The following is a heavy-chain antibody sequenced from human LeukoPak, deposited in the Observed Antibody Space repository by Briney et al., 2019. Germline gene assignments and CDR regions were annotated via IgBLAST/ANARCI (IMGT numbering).Heavy chain of an antibody. CDR2: IRYDGSNK. J-gene: IGHJ3*02. CDR3: AGSLVPESAFDI. D-gene: IGHD2-15*01. Sequence: GGSLRLSCAASGFTFGSYGMHWVRQAPGKGLEWVAFIRYDGSNKYYADSVKGRFTISRDNSKNTLYLQMNSLRAEDTAVYYCAGSLVPESAFDIWGQGTMVTVSS. V-gene: IGHV3-30*02. CDR1: GFTFGSYG.